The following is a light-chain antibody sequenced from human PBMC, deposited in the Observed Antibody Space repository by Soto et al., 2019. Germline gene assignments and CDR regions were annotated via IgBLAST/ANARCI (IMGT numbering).Light chain of an antibody. CDR3: MQALQTLFT. CDR1: QSLLHSNGYNY. Sequence: EIVMTQSPLALPVTPGDPSSISCMSSQSLLHSNGYNYVYWYLQKPGQSPQLMIYFVSNRASGVPDRFSGSGSGKDFTMKISRVEAEDVGVYYCMQALQTLFTFGPVTKVAIK. J-gene: IGKJ3*01. V-gene: IGKV2-28*01. CDR2: FVS.